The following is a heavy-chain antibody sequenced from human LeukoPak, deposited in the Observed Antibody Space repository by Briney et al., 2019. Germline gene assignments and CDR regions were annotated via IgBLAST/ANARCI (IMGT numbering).Heavy chain of an antibody. CDR2: IYHSGST. D-gene: IGHD3-22*01. Sequence: SETLSLTCAVSGGSISSSNWWSWVRQPPGKGLEWIGEIYHSGSTNYNPSLKSRVTISVDKSKNQFSLKLSSVTAADTAEYYCASWSDYYDSSGNYWGQGTLVTVSS. CDR3: ASWSDYYDSSGNY. J-gene: IGHJ4*02. V-gene: IGHV4-4*02. CDR1: GGSISSSNW.